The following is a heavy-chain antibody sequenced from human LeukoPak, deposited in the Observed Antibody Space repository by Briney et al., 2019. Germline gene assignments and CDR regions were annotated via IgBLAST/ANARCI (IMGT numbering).Heavy chain of an antibody. V-gene: IGHV4-39*01. CDR2: FYYSGST. J-gene: IGHJ5*02. CDR3: ARPTRSTIAARPGKYWFDP. Sequence: SETLSLTCTVSGGSISSSSYYWGWIRQPPGKGLEWIGRFYYSGSTFYNPSLKSRVTISVDTSKNQFSLNLSSVTAADTAVYYCARPTRSTIAARPGKYWFDPWGQGTLVTVSS. CDR1: GGSISSSSYY. D-gene: IGHD6-6*01.